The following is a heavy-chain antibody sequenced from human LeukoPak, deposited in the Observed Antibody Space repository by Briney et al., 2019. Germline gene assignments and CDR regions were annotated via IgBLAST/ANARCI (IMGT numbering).Heavy chain of an antibody. V-gene: IGHV4-59*08. J-gene: IGHJ3*01. Sequence: PSETLSLTCTVSGGSISTYYWTWIRQPPGKGLEWIGYIYYTGSTNYNPSLKSRVTISVDTSKIQFSLRLTSVTAADTAVYYCARVPPDYNDLHDALDLWGQGTVVTVSS. D-gene: IGHD4-17*01. CDR1: GGSISTYY. CDR2: IYYTGST. CDR3: ARVPPDYNDLHDALDL.